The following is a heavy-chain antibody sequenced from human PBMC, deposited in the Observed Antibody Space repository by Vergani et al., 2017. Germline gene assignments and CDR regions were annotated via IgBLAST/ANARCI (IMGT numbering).Heavy chain of an antibody. CDR3: ARDQRECSGGSCYSCNWFDP. CDR1: GGSISSYY. Sequence: QVQLQESGPGLVKPSETLSLTCTVSGGSISSYYWSWIRQPPGKGLEWIGYIYYSGSTNNNPSLKSRVTISVDTSKNQFSLKLSSVTAADTAVYYCARDQRECSGGSCYSCNWFDPWGQGTLVTVSS. V-gene: IGHV4-59*01. J-gene: IGHJ5*02. CDR2: IYYSGST. D-gene: IGHD2-15*01.